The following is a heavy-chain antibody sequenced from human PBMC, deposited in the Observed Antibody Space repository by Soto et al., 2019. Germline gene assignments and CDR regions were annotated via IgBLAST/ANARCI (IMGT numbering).Heavy chain of an antibody. CDR2: IYYSGGT. CDR3: ARYSGYGFGDYFDY. CDR1: GGSISSYY. J-gene: IGHJ4*02. D-gene: IGHD5-12*01. Sequence: SETLSLTCTVSGGSISSYYWSWIRQPPGKGLEWIGYIYYSGGTNYNPSLKSRVTISVDTSKNQFSLKLSSVTAADTAVYYCARYSGYGFGDYFDYWGQGTLVTVSS. V-gene: IGHV4-59*08.